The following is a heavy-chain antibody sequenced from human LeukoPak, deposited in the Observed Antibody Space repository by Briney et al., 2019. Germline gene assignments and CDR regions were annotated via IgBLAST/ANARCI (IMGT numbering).Heavy chain of an antibody. CDR3: ARDRSPAIFDY. CDR2: ISSSGSTI. V-gene: IGHV3-48*03. Sequence: GGSLRLSCAASGFTFSSYEMNWVRQAPGKGLEWVSYISSSGSTIYYADSVKGRFTISRDNAKNSLYLQMNSLRAEDTAVYYCARDRSPAIFDYWGQGTLVTVSS. J-gene: IGHJ4*02. CDR1: GFTFSSYE. D-gene: IGHD2-21*02.